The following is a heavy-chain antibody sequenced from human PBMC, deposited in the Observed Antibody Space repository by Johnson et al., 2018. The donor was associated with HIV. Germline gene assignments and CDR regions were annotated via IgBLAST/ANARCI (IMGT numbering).Heavy chain of an antibody. D-gene: IGHD2-15*01. CDR2: INWSGGNT. CDR1: GFTLDDYG. V-gene: IGHV3-20*04. CDR3: ARGNRVVDHAFDV. J-gene: IGHJ3*01. Sequence: VQLVESGGGVVRPGGSLRLSCAASGFTLDDYGMSWVRQAPGKGLEWVSGINWSGGNTGYADSVKGRFTVSRDNSKNTLYLQMDSLRAEDTAVYFCARGNRVVDHAFDVWGLGTMVTVSS.